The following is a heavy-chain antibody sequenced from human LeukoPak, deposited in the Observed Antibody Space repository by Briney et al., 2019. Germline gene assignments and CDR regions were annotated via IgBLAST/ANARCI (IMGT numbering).Heavy chain of an antibody. CDR2: TYYRSKWYN. CDR1: GDSVSSNSAA. CDR3: ARLGYCSGGSCSNFDY. Sequence: SQTLSLTCAISGDSVSSNSAAWNWIRQSPSRGVEWLGRTYYRSKWYNDYAVSVKSRITINPDTSKNQFSLQLNSVTPEDTAVYYCARLGYCSGGSCSNFDYWGQGTLVTVSS. V-gene: IGHV6-1*01. J-gene: IGHJ4*02. D-gene: IGHD2-15*01.